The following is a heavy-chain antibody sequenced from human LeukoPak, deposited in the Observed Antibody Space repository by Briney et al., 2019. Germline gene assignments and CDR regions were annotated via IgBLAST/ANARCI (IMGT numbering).Heavy chain of an antibody. J-gene: IGHJ4*02. Sequence: ALVKVSCKASGYTFTSYGISWVRQAPGQGLEWMGWISAYNGNTNYAQKLQGRVTMTTDTSTSTAYMELRSLRSDDTAVYYCARAHVVRGVIIVDYWGQGTLVTVSS. V-gene: IGHV1-18*01. CDR3: ARAHVVRGVIIVDY. CDR1: GYTFTSYG. D-gene: IGHD3-10*01. CDR2: ISAYNGNT.